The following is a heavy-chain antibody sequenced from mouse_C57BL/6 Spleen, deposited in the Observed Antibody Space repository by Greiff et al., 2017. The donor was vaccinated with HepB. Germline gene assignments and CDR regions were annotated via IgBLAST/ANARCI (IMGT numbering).Heavy chain of an antibody. Sequence: LQESGAELVKPGASVKISCKASGYAFSSYWMNWVKQRPGKGLEWIGQIYPGDGDTNYNGKFKGKATLTADKSSSTAYMQLSSLTSEDSAVYFCARRYYSNYEGFAYWGQGTLVTVSA. CDR2: IYPGDGDT. CDR1: GYAFSSYW. CDR3: ARRYYSNYEGFAY. J-gene: IGHJ3*01. D-gene: IGHD2-5*01. V-gene: IGHV1-80*01.